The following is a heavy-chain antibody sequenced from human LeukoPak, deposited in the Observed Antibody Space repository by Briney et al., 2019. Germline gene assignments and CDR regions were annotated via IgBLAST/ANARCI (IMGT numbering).Heavy chain of an antibody. Sequence: EASVKVSCKASGGTFSSYAISWVRQAPGQGLEWMGRIIPILGIANYAQKFQGRVTITADKSTSTAYMELRSLRSEDTAVYYCARKGIAVAFVDYWGQGTLVTVSS. CDR3: ARKGIAVAFVDY. CDR2: IIPILGIA. J-gene: IGHJ4*02. CDR1: GGTFSSYA. D-gene: IGHD6-19*01. V-gene: IGHV1-69*04.